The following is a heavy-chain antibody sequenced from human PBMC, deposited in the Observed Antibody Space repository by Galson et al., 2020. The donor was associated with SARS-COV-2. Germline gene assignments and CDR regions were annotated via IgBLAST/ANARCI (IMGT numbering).Heavy chain of an antibody. CDR2: ISQSVTT. CDR1: GGSISNNDW. CDR3: ARDSGYCTDGVCYRYWYFDL. D-gene: IGHD2-8*01. V-gene: IGHV4-4*02. J-gene: IGHJ2*01. Sequence: SETLSLTCTVSGGSISNNDWWSWVRQPPGKGLEWIGEISQSVTTHYNPSLKSRVTISGDKSKNQISLKLSSVTAADTAVYYCARDSGYCTDGVCYRYWYFDLWGRGTLFTVSS.